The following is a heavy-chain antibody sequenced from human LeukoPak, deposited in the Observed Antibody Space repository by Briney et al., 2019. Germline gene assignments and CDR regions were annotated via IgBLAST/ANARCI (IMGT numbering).Heavy chain of an antibody. CDR1: GFPSSKYA. Sequence: PGGSLTISCAASGFPSSKYAFHWVRQAPGKGLEWVAIIAYDGSHKYYADSVKGRFSISRDNSNNTVLLQMNSLRPADTAVYYCARDQLYCSDGTCSAHNCFDPWAHGKLVTVSS. V-gene: IGHV3-30-3*01. J-gene: IGHJ5*02. D-gene: IGHD2-8*01. CDR2: IAYDGSHK. CDR3: ARDQLYCSDGTCSAHNCFDP.